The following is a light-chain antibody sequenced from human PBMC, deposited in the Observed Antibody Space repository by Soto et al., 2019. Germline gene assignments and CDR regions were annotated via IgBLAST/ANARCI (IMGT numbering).Light chain of an antibody. V-gene: IGLV2-14*01. J-gene: IGLJ2*01. CDR1: SSDIGTYNY. CDR3: SSYSSSTNLFV. CDR2: EGT. Sequence: QSALTQPASVSGSPGQSITISCTGISSDIGTYNYVSWYQQHPDKAPKFIIYEGTNRPSGVSNRFSGSKSANTASLTISGLQAEDEADYYCSSYSSSTNLFVFGGETKLTVL.